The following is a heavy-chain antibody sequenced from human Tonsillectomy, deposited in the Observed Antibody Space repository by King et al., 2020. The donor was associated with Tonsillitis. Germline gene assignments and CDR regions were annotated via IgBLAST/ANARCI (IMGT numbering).Heavy chain of an antibody. D-gene: IGHD5-24*01. CDR2: IYSSGST. CDR3: AWGDGQRGFDP. Sequence: QLQESGPGLVKPSETLSLTCTVSGGSISSHYWSWIRQPPGKGLEWIGYIYSSGSTNYNPSLKSRVSISVDTSKNQFSLKLSSVTAADTAVYFCAWGDGQRGFDPWGQGTLVTVSS. CDR1: GGSISSHY. J-gene: IGHJ5*02. V-gene: IGHV4-59*11.